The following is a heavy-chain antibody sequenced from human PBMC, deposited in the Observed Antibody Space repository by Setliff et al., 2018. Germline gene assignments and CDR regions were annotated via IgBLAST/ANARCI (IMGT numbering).Heavy chain of an antibody. CDR3: ARSRGYKHDSSGYYYDHYYYYYMDV. D-gene: IGHD3-22*01. CDR2: INHSGST. J-gene: IGHJ6*03. Sequence: PSETLSLTCAVYGGSFSGYSWSWIRQPPGKGLEWIGKINHSGSTNYNPSLKSRVTISIDTSKNQFSLKLSSVTAADTAVYYCARSRGYKHDSSGYYYDHYYYYYMDVWGKGAPVTVSS. V-gene: IGHV4-34*01. CDR1: GGSFSGYS.